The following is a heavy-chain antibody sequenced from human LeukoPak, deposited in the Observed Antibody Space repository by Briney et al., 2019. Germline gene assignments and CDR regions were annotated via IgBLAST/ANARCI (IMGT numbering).Heavy chain of an antibody. CDR2: INDSGST. D-gene: IGHD5-12*01. V-gene: IGHV4-34*01. CDR3: ARARGTVAIDY. CDR1: GGSISSYY. Sequence: SETLSLTCTVSGGSISSYYWTWIRQPPGKGLEWIGEINDSGSTNYNPSLKSRVTTSVDTSKNQFSLKLRSLTAADTAVYYCARARGTVAIDYWGQGTLVTVSS. J-gene: IGHJ4*02.